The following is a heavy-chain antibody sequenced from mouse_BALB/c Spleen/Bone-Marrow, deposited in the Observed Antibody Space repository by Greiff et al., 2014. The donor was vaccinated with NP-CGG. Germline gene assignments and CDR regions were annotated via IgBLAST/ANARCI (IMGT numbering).Heavy chain of an antibody. Sequence: EVKLMESGPGLVKPSQSLSLTCTVTGYSITSDYAWNWIRQFPGNKLEWMGYISYSGSTSYDSSLKSRISITRDTSKNQFFLQLNSVTTEDIATYYCARRIGKAMDYWGQGTSVTVSS. D-gene: IGHD1-1*01. CDR2: ISYSGST. V-gene: IGHV3-2*02. CDR1: GYSITSDYA. J-gene: IGHJ4*01. CDR3: ARRIGKAMDY.